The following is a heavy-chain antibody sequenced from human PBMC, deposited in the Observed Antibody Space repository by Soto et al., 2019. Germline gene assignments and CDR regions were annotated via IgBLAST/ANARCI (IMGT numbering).Heavy chain of an antibody. D-gene: IGHD4-17*01. CDR3: ARSYFDYGDYSSTNFDY. V-gene: IGHV3-74*01. CDR1: GFTFSSYW. CDR2: INSDGSST. J-gene: IGHJ4*02. Sequence: EVQLVESGGGLVQPGGSLRLSCAASGFTFSSYWMHWVRQAPGKGLLWVSRINSDGSSTSYADSVKGRFTISRDNAKNTLYLQMNSLRAEDTAVYYCARSYFDYGDYSSTNFDYWGQGTLVTVSS.